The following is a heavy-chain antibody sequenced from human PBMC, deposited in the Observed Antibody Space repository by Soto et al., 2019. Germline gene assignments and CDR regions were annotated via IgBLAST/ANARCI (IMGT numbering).Heavy chain of an antibody. V-gene: IGHV3-21*01. CDR2: ISSSSSYI. CDR1: GFTFSSYS. CDR3: ARDPGTPVSYFDY. J-gene: IGHJ4*02. Sequence: GGSLRLSCAASGFTFSSYSMNWVRQAPGKGLEWVSSISSSSSYIYYADSVKGRFTISRDNAKNSLYLQMNSLRAEDTAVYYCARDPGTPVSYFDYWGQGTLVTVSS. D-gene: IGHD1-1*01.